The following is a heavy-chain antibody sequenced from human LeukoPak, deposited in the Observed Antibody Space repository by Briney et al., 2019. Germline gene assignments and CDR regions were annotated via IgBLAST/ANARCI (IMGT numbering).Heavy chain of an antibody. D-gene: IGHD3-10*01. CDR2: IHYSGSI. Sequence: SETLSLTCTVSGGYISSHYWSWIRQAPGKGLEWIGYIHYSGSINYNPSLMSRVTISVDTSKNQFSLKLSSVTAADTAVYYCARLNVLLWFGESENYFDYWGQGTLVTVSS. J-gene: IGHJ4*02. V-gene: IGHV4-59*11. CDR1: GGYISSHY. CDR3: ARLNVLLWFGESENYFDY.